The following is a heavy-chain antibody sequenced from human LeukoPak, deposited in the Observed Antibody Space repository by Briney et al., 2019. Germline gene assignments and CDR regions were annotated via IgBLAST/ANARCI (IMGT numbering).Heavy chain of an antibody. V-gene: IGHV3-23*01. J-gene: IGHJ4*02. CDR3: AKGHIESGGYYYFDY. Sequence: GGSLRLSCAASGFTFSSYAMSWVRQAPGKGLECVSSISGSGGGTNYADSVKGRFTISRDNSKNTLYLQVNRVRAEDTAVYYCAKGHIESGGYYYFDYWGQGTLVTVSS. CDR2: ISGSGGGT. CDR1: GFTFSSYA. D-gene: IGHD3-22*01.